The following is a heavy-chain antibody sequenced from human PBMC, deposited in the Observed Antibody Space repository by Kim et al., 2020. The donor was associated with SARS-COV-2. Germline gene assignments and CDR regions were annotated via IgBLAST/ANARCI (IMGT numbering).Heavy chain of an antibody. CDR3: ARVPNVYGDFFFDN. D-gene: IGHD4-17*01. V-gene: IGHV4-4*07. Sequence: YKPSLKSRVSISPDAATNQLSLEVRSVTAADTAVYYCARVPNVYGDFFFDNWGQGILVTVPS. J-gene: IGHJ4*02.